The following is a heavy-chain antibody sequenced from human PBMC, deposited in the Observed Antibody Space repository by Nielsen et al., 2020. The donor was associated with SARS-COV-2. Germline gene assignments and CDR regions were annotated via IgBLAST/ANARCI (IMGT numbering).Heavy chain of an antibody. CDR3: ARVFQWLANFDY. CDR1: GFTFSSYG. CDR2: IWYDGSNK. J-gene: IGHJ4*02. D-gene: IGHD6-19*01. V-gene: IGHV3-33*08. Sequence: GESLKISCAASGFTFSSYGMHWVRQAPGKGLEWVAVIWYDGSNKYYADSVKGRFTISRDNSKNTLYLQMNSLRAEDTAVYYCARVFQWLANFDYWGQGTLVTVSS.